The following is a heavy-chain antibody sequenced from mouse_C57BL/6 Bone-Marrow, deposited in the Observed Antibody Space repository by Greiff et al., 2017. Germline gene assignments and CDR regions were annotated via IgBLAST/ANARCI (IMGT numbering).Heavy chain of an antibody. D-gene: IGHD2-3*01. CDR1: GFTFSSYA. Sequence: EVKLQESGEGLVKPGGSLKLSCAASGFTFSSYAMSWVRQTPEKRLEWVAYISSGGDYIYYADTVKGRFTIPRDNARNTLYLQMSSLKSEDTAMYYCTRDGYWYFDVWGTGTTVTVSS. V-gene: IGHV5-9-1*02. CDR3: TRDGYWYFDV. J-gene: IGHJ1*03. CDR2: ISSGGDYI.